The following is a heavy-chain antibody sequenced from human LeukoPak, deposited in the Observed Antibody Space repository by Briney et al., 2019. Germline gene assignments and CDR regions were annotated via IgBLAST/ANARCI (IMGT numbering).Heavy chain of an antibody. CDR2: IYHSGGA. CDR3: AYNRNFALDN. Sequence: PSGTLSLTCAVSGASIDSHSWWSWVRQPPGKGLEWIGEIYHSGGANYKPSLKSRVTMSVDTSKNHFSLRLTSVTAADTAVYYCAYNRNFALDNWGQGTLVTVSS. D-gene: IGHD1-14*01. V-gene: IGHV4-4*02. CDR1: GASIDSHSW. J-gene: IGHJ4*02.